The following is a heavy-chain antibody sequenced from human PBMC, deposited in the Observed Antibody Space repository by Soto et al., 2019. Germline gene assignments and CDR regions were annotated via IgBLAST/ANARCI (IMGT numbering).Heavy chain of an antibody. CDR3: ARGGSLGAAQYYYGMDV. V-gene: IGHV3-20*04. CDR2: INWNGGST. D-gene: IGHD6-13*01. J-gene: IGHJ6*02. CDR1: GFTFVDYG. Sequence: GGSLRLSCAASGFTFVDYGMSWVRQAPGKGLEWVSGINWNGGSTGYADSVKGRFTISRDNAKNSLYLQMNSLRAEDTALYYCARGGSLGAAQYYYGMDVWGQGTTVTVSS.